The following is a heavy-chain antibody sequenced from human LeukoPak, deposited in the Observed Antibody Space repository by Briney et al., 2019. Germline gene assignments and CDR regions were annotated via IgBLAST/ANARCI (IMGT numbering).Heavy chain of an antibody. V-gene: IGHV4-30-2*01. D-gene: IGHD3-3*01. CDR2: IYHSGST. CDR1: GGSISSGGYS. CDR3: AAAASGDFWSGPNWFDP. Sequence: SETLSLTCAVSGGSISSGGYSWSWIRQPPGKGLEWIGCIYHSGSTYYNPSLKSRVTISVDRSKNQFSLKLSSVTAADTAVYYCAAAASGDFWSGPNWFDPWGQGTLVTVSS. J-gene: IGHJ5*02.